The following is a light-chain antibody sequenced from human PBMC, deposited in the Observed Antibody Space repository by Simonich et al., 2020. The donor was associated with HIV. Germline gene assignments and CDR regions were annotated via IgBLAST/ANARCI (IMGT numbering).Light chain of an antibody. CDR2: DNN. Sequence: QSVLTQPPSVSGAPGQRVTISCTGSSSNIGAGYDVHWSQQLPGTAPNLLIYDNNNRPSGGPDRCSGSKSGTSASLAITGLQAEDESDYYCQSYDSSLSGYVFGTGTKVTVL. CDR3: QSYDSSLSGYV. CDR1: SSNIGAGYD. V-gene: IGLV1-40*01. J-gene: IGLJ1*01.